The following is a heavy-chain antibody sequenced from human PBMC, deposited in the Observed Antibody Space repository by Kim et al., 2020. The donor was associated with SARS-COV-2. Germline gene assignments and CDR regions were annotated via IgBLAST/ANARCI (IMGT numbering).Heavy chain of an antibody. CDR3: ARERFGWFDP. CDR1: GFTFSDHY. Sequence: GGSLRLSCAASGFTFSDHYMDWVRQAPGKGLEWVGRTRNKANSYTTEYAASVKGRFTISRDDSKNSLYLQMNSLKTKDTAVYYCARERFGWFDPCGQGTL. D-gene: IGHD3-10*01. V-gene: IGHV3-72*01. J-gene: IGHJ5*02. CDR2: TRNKANSYTT.